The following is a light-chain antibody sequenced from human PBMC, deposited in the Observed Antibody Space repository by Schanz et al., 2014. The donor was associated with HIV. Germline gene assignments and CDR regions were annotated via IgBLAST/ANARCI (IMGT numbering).Light chain of an antibody. CDR3: QQRSDWPPEVT. Sequence: EIVLTQSPGTLSLSPGERATLSCRASQSVSTYLAWYQQKPGQAPRLLIYDASNRATGVPARFSATGSGTDFTLTIDSLEPEDFAVYYCQQRSDWPPEVTFGQGTRLEIK. V-gene: IGKV3-11*01. J-gene: IGKJ5*01. CDR2: DAS. CDR1: QSVSTY.